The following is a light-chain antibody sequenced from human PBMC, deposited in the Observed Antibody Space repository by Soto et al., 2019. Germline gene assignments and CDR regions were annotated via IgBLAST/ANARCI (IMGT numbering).Light chain of an antibody. CDR1: DSNIGSNS. J-gene: IGLJ1*01. Sequence: QSVLTQPPSASGTAGQVVTISCSGGDSNIGSNSVYWYQHLPRMAPKLLIYYNNQRPSGVPDRFSGSRSGTSASLAIVGLRSEDEDVYYCAAWDASLSACVSGNGTKVTVL. CDR2: YNN. V-gene: IGLV1-47*02. CDR3: AAWDASLSACV.